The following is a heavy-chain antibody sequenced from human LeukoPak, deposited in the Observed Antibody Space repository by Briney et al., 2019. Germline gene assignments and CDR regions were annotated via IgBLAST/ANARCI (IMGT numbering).Heavy chain of an antibody. J-gene: IGHJ4*02. CDR2: ISWNSGSI. CDR3: AKGIPHSSGYPAGFDY. D-gene: IGHD3-22*01. CDR1: GFTFDDYA. Sequence: SLRLSCAASGFTFDDYAMHWVRQAPGKGLEWVSGISWNSGSIGYADSVKGRFTISRDNAKNSLYLQMNSLRAEDTAVYYCAKGIPHSSGYPAGFDYWGQGTLVTVSS. V-gene: IGHV3-9*01.